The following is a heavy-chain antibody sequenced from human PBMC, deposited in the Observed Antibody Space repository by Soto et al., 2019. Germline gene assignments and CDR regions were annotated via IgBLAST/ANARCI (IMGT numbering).Heavy chain of an antibody. CDR2: ISAYNGNT. CDR1: GYTFTSYG. CDR3: ARAPGIAVAGRGGAY. J-gene: IGHJ4*02. D-gene: IGHD6-19*01. Sequence: QVQLVQSGAEVKKPGASVKVSCKASGYTFTSYGISWVRQAPGQVLVWLGWISAYNGNTNYAQKLQGRVTMTTDTSTSTAYMELRSLRSDDTAVYYCARAPGIAVAGRGGAYWGQGTLVTVSS. V-gene: IGHV1-18*01.